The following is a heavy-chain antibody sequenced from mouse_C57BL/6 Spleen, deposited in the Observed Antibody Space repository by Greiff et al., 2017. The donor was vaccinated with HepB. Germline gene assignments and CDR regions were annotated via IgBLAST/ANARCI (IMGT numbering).Heavy chain of an antibody. Sequence: QVQLQQSGAELVRPGTSVKVSCKASGYAFTNYLIEGVKQRPGQGLGWIGVINPGSGGTNYNEKFKGKATLTADKSSSTAYMQLSSLTSEDSAVYFCAREGNLYYGNYVDYWGQGTTLTVSS. D-gene: IGHD2-1*01. CDR3: AREGNLYYGNYVDY. V-gene: IGHV1-54*01. CDR1: GYAFTNYL. CDR2: INPGSGGT. J-gene: IGHJ2*01.